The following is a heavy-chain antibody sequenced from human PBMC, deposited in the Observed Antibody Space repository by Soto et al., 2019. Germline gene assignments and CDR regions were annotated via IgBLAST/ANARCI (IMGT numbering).Heavy chain of an antibody. CDR1: GGTFSSYA. CDR2: IIPIFGTA. V-gene: IGHV1-69*01. J-gene: IGHJ4*02. CDR3: ATSSRLGSFRGVSR. D-gene: IGHD3-10*01. Sequence: QVQLVQSGAEVKKPGSSVKVSCKASGGTFSSYAISWVRQAPGQGLEWMGGIIPIFGTANYAQEFQGRVTITADESTSTAYMELSSLRSEDTAVYYCATSSRLGSFRGVSRWGQGTLVTVSS.